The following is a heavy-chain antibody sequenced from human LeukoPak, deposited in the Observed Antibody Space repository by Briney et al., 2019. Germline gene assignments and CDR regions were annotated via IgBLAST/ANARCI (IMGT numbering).Heavy chain of an antibody. V-gene: IGHV3-9*01. CDR2: ISWNSGSI. CDR1: GFTFDDYA. D-gene: IGHD6-6*01. J-gene: IGHJ5*01. Sequence: PGRSLRLSCAAPGFTFDDYAMHWVRQAPGKGLEWVSGISWNSGSIGYADSVKGRFTISRDNAKNSLYLQMNSLRAEDTALYYCAKDHSPEYSSSGWFDSWGQGTLVTVSS. CDR3: AKDHSPEYSSSGWFDS.